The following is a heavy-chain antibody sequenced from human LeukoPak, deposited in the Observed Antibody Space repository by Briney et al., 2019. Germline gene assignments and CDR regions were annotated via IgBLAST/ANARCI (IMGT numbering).Heavy chain of an antibody. CDR1: GGSISSYY. V-gene: IGHV4-59*01. J-gene: IGHJ4*02. Sequence: SETLSLTCTVSGGSISSYYWSWIRQPPGKGLEWIGYIYYSGSTNYNPSLKSRVTISVDTSKNQFSLKLSSVTAADTAVYYCARGYWDYYDSSGYQGFDYWGQGTLVTVSS. D-gene: IGHD3-22*01. CDR2: IYYSGST. CDR3: ARGYWDYYDSSGYQGFDY.